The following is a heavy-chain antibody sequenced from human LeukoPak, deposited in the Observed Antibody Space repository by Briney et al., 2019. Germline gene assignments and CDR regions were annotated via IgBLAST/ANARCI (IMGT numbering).Heavy chain of an antibody. CDR2: ISYDGSNK. V-gene: IGHV3-30*04. CDR3: ARSTVHAFDI. CDR1: GFTFSSYA. J-gene: IGHJ3*02. D-gene: IGHD2-2*01. Sequence: GGSLRLSCAASGFTFSSYAMHWVRQAPGKGLEWVAVISYDGSNKHYADSVKGRFTISRDNSKNTLYLQMNSLRAEDTAVYYCARSTVHAFDIWGQGTMVTVSS.